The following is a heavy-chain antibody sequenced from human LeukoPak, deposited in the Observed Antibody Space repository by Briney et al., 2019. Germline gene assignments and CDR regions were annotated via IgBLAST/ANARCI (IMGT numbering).Heavy chain of an antibody. V-gene: IGHV1-2*02. CDR1: GYTFTGYY. Sequence: ASVKVSCKASGYTFTGYYMHWVRQAPGQGLEWMGWINPNSGGTNYAQKFQGRVTMTRDTSISTAYVELSRLRSDDTAVYYCARESDIVVVVAPFGYWGQGTLVTVSS. CDR3: ARESDIVVVVAPFGY. D-gene: IGHD2-15*01. CDR2: INPNSGGT. J-gene: IGHJ4*02.